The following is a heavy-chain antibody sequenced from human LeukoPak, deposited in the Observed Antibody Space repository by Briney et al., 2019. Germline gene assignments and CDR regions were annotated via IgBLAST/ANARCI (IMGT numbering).Heavy chain of an antibody. Sequence: SSETLSLTCTVSGGSISSYNYYWGWIRQPPGKGLEWIGEINHSGSTNYNPSLKSRVTISVDTSKNQFSLKLSSVTAADTAVYYCARRGKGLGTRAARPTNWFDPWGQGTLVTVSS. CDR2: INHSGST. J-gene: IGHJ5*02. CDR3: ARRGKGLGTRAARPTNWFDP. D-gene: IGHD6-6*01. CDR1: GGSISSYNYY. V-gene: IGHV4-39*07.